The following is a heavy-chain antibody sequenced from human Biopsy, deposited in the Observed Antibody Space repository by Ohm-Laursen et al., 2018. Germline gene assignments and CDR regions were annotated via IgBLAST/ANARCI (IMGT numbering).Heavy chain of an antibody. D-gene: IGHD1-26*01. V-gene: IGHV1-69*13. CDR1: GGIFINYA. J-gene: IGHJ4*02. CDR2: IIPMFGTA. Sequence: VKISCKVSGGIFINYAISWVRHAPGQGLEWMGGIIPMFGTANYAQMFPGRVTVSADESTSTSYMELSSLTTEDTSIYYCARGPHSGSHSCFDYWGRGTLVTVSS. CDR3: ARGPHSGSHSCFDY.